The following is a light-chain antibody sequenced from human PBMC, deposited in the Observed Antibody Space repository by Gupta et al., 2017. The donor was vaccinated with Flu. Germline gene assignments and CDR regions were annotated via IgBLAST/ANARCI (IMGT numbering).Light chain of an antibody. J-gene: IGKJ2*01. CDR2: GAS. Sequence: ERATLSCRASQSVSSSNLAWYQQKPGQAPRLLIYGASSRATGIPDRFSGSGSGTDFTLTISRLEPEDCVVYYCHQYGSSPRTCGQGTKLEIK. V-gene: IGKV3-20*01. CDR1: QSVSSSN. CDR3: HQYGSSPRT.